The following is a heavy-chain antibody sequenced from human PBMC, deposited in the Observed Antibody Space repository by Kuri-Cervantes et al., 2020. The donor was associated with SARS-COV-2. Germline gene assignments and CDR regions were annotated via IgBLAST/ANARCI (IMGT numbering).Heavy chain of an antibody. CDR3: AKGWNSLDP. CDR2: IWYDGSNK. D-gene: IGHD1-1*01. V-gene: IGHV3-33*06. J-gene: IGHJ5*02. Sequence: GGSLRLSCAASGFTFSSYGMHWVRQAPGKGLEWVAVIWYDGSNKYYADSVKGRFTISRDNSKNTLYLQMNSLRAEDTAVYYCAKGWNSLDPWGQGTLVTVSS. CDR1: GFTFSSYG.